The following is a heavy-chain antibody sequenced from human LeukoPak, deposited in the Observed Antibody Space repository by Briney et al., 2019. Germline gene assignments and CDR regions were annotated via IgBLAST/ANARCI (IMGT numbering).Heavy chain of an antibody. J-gene: IGHJ4*02. CDR1: GFTFSSYS. CDR2: ISSSSSYI. D-gene: IGHD3-3*01. V-gene: IGHV3-21*01. Sequence: GGSLRLSCAASGFTFSSYSMNWVRQAPGKGLEWVSSISSSSSYIYYADSVKGRFTISRDNAKNSLYLQMNSLRAEDTAVYYCAKDWNSYDFWSGSFDYWGQGTLVTVSS. CDR3: AKDWNSYDFWSGSFDY.